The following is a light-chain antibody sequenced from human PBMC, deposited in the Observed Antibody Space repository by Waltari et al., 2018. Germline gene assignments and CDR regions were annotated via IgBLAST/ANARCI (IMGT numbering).Light chain of an antibody. CDR3: QHYVRLPAT. CDR1: QSVSRA. J-gene: IGKJ1*01. CDR2: GAS. V-gene: IGKV3-20*01. Sequence: CRARQSVSRALAWYQQKPGQAPRLLIYGASSRATGISDRFSGSGSGTDFSLTISRLEPEDFAVYYCQHYVRLPATFGQGTKVEIK.